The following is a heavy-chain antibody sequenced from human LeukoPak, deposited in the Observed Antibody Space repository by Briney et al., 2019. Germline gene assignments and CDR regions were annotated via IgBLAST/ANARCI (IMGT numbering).Heavy chain of an antibody. Sequence: SETLPLTCAVYGGSFSGYYWSWIRQPPGKGLAWIGEINHSGSTNYNPSLKSRVTISVDTSKNQFSLRLSSVTAADTAVYYCARAGDSTGYSDYWGQGTLVTVSS. J-gene: IGHJ4*02. CDR2: INHSGST. V-gene: IGHV4-34*01. D-gene: IGHD3-22*01. CDR3: ARAGDSTGYSDY. CDR1: GGSFSGYY.